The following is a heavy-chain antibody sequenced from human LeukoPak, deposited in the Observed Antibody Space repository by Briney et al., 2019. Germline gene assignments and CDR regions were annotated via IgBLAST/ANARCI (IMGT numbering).Heavy chain of an antibody. CDR2: FDPEDGET. CDR3: ATDCGNSGAFDI. CDR1: GYTLTELS. Sequence: ASVKVSCKVSGYTLTELSMHWVRQAPGKGLEWMGGFDPEDGETIYAQKFQGRVTMTEDTSTDTAYMELSSLRSEDTAVYYCATDCGNSGAFDIWGQGTMVTVSS. V-gene: IGHV1-24*01. D-gene: IGHD4-23*01. J-gene: IGHJ3*02.